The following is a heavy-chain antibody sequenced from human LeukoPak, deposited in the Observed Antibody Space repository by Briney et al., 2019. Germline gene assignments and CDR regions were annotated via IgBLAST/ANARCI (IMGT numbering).Heavy chain of an antibody. V-gene: IGHV3-23*01. J-gene: IGHJ3*01. CDR1: GFTFRDAA. Sequence: GGSLRLSCAVSGFTFRDAAMTWVRQAPGKGLEWVSLISSSGNNAYYADSVKGRFTISRDNSKNTLSLQMNSLRVEDTAIYYCAKDIQLSTWGLGTMVSVSS. CDR2: ISSSGNNA. D-gene: IGHD5-24*01. CDR3: AKDIQLST.